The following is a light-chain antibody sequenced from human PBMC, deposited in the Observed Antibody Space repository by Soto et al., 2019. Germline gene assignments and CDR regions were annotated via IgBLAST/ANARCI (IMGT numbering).Light chain of an antibody. V-gene: IGKV3-11*01. CDR2: DAS. CDR3: QQRSNWLWT. J-gene: IGKJ1*01. Sequence: EIVLTQSPATLSLPPGERATLSCRASQSVSSYLAWYQQKPGQAPRLLIYDASNRATGIPARFSGSGSGTDFTLTISSLEPEDFAVYYCQQRSNWLWTFGQGTKV. CDR1: QSVSSY.